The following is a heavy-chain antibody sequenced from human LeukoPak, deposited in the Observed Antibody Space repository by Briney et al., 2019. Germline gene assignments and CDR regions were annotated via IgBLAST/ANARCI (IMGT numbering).Heavy chain of an antibody. CDR1: GGSFSGYY. Sequence: SETLSLTCAVYGGSFSGYYWSWIRQPPGKGLEWIGEINHSGSTNYNPSLKSRVTISVDTSKNQFSLKLSSVTAADTAVYYCARANYDFWSGYYKGVLNFDYWGQGTLVTVSS. J-gene: IGHJ4*02. V-gene: IGHV4-34*01. CDR2: INHSGST. D-gene: IGHD3-3*01. CDR3: ARANYDFWSGYYKGVLNFDY.